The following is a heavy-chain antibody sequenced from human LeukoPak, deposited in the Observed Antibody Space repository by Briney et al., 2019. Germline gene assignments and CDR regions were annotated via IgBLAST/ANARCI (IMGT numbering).Heavy chain of an antibody. CDR3: AKDYSGEWTLDY. Sequence: GGSLRLSCAASGFTVSSNYMSWVRQAPGKGLEWVSVIYSGGSTYYADSVKGRFTISRDNSKNTLYLQMNSLRAEDTAVYYCAKDYSGEWTLDYWGQGALVTVSS. J-gene: IGHJ4*02. V-gene: IGHV3-53*05. CDR2: IYSGGST. CDR1: GFTVSSNY. D-gene: IGHD1-26*01.